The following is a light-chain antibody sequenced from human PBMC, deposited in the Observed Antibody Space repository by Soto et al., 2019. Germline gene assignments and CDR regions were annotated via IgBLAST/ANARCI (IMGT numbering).Light chain of an antibody. CDR3: AAWDDSLNGRYV. CDR1: SSNIGSNT. V-gene: IGLV1-44*01. J-gene: IGLJ1*01. Sequence: QSVLTQPPSASGTPGQRVTISCSGSSSNIGSNTVNWYQQLPGTAPKLLIYSNNQRPSGAPDRFSGSKSGTSASLAISGLQSDDEADYYCAAWDDSLNGRYVFGTGTKLTVL. CDR2: SNN.